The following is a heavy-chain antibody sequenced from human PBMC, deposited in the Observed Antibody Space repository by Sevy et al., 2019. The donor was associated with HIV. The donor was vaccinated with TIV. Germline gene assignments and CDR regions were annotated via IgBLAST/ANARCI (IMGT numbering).Heavy chain of an antibody. J-gene: IGHJ6*02. CDR3: TTEALDGDYGDYYYYGMDV. D-gene: IGHD4-17*01. V-gene: IGHV3-15*01. CDR2: IQSKTDGGTT. CDR1: GFTFSDAW. Sequence: GGSLRLSCAASGFTFSDAWMSWVRQAPGKGLEWVGRIQSKTDGGTTDYAAPVKGRFTISRDDSKNTLYLQMNSLKTEDTAVYYCTTEALDGDYGDYYYYGMDVWGQGITVTVSS.